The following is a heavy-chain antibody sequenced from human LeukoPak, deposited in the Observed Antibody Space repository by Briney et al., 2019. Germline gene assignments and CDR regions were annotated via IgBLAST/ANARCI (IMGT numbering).Heavy chain of an antibody. CDR2: INPNSGGT. J-gene: IGHJ4*02. CDR1: GYAFTGYY. Sequence: GASVKVSCKASGYAFTGYYMHWVRQARGQGLEWMGWINPNSGGTNYSEKFQGRVTMTRDTSISTAYMELSRLRSDDTAVYYCAKERTQYSGSFGYWGQGTLVTVSS. V-gene: IGHV1-2*02. CDR3: AKERTQYSGSFGY. D-gene: IGHD1-26*01.